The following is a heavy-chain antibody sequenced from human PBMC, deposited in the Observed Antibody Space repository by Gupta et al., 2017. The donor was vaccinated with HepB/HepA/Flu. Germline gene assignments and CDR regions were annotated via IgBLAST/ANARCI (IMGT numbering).Heavy chain of an antibody. CDR2: INPNGDGT. CDR1: PDTFPSHY. V-gene: IGHV1-46*01. J-gene: IGHJ5*02. D-gene: IGHD1-26*01. Sequence: QVQLVQSGPEVKPPGASVKISCKASPDTFPSHYIHWVRQAPGQGLEWLGVINPNGDGTNYAQKFRGRVTLTRDTSTSSFYMEFTSLRSEDTAVYYCARGRVPTTKSGWLDPWGQGTLVTVSS. CDR3: ARGRVPTTKSGWLDP.